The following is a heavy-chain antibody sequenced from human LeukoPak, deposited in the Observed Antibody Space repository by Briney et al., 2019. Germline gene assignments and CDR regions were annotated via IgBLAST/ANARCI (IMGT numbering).Heavy chain of an antibody. V-gene: IGHV4-34*01. CDR1: Y. Sequence: YWIGWIRQPPGKGLEWIGEINHSGSTNYNPSLKSRVTISVDTSKNQFSLKLSSVTAADTAVYYCARRTPGSSYWFDPWGQGTLVTVSS. CDR3: ARRTPGSSYWFDP. D-gene: IGHD6-6*01. J-gene: IGHJ5*02. CDR2: INHSGST.